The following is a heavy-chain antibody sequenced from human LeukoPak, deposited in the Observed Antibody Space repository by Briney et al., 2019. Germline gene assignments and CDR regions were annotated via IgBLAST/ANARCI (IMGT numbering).Heavy chain of an antibody. CDR3: AKDYYASSGGHRFDY. V-gene: IGHV3-30*02. J-gene: IGHJ4*02. CDR1: GFTFTTYG. Sequence: GGSLRLSCAASGFTFTTYGMHWVRQAPGKGLESEALIRYDGSTKFYAGSVKGRFTISRDDSKNTLYLEMNSLRTEDTAVYYCAKDYYASSGGHRFDYWGQGTLVTVSS. D-gene: IGHD3-22*01. CDR2: IRYDGSTK.